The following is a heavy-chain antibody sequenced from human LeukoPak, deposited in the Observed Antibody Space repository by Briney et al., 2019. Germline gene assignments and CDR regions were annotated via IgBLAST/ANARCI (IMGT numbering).Heavy chain of an antibody. CDR3: ARDPPGTVVPAAIQGWFDP. CDR1: GYTFTGYY. D-gene: IGHD2-2*02. CDR2: INPNSGGT. Sequence: GASVKVSCKASGYTFTGYYMHWMRQAPGQGLEWMGWINPNSGGTNYAQKFQGRVTMTRDTSISTAYMELSRLRSDDTAVYYCARDPPGTVVPAAIQGWFDPWGQGTLVTVSS. V-gene: IGHV1-2*02. J-gene: IGHJ5*02.